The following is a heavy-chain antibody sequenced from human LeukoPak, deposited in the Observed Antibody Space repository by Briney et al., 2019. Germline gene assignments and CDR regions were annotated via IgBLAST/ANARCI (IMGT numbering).Heavy chain of an antibody. CDR2: ISYDGSNK. D-gene: IGHD3-22*01. J-gene: IGHJ4*02. CDR1: GFTFSSYA. V-gene: IGHV3-30*04. Sequence: GRSLRLSCAASGFTFSSYAMHWVRQAPGKGLEWVAVISYDGSNKYYADSVKGRFTISRDNSKNTLYLQKNSLRAEDTAVYYCARDQYYYDSSGYYDYWGQGTLVTVSS. CDR3: ARDQYYYDSSGYYDY.